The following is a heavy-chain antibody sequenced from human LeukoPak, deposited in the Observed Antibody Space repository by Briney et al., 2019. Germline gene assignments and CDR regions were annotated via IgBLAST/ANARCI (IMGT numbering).Heavy chain of an antibody. J-gene: IGHJ5*02. Sequence: SSETLSLTCTVSGGSISSYYWSWIRQPPGKGLEWLGYIYYSGSTNYNPSLKSRVTISVDTSKNQFSLKLSSVTAADTAVYYCARHRALWFGEESNWFDPWGQGTLVTVSS. D-gene: IGHD3-10*01. CDR3: ARHRALWFGEESNWFDP. V-gene: IGHV4-59*08. CDR1: GGSISSYY. CDR2: IYYSGST.